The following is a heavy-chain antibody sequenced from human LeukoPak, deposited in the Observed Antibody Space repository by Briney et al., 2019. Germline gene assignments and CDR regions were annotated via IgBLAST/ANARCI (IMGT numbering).Heavy chain of an antibody. CDR3: ARTRSVIRYFDWLFPGDILY. D-gene: IGHD3-9*01. V-gene: IGHV1-69*13. CDR2: IIPIFGTA. CDR1: GSTFSSYA. Sequence: SVKSSCKASGSTFSSYAISWVRQATGQALECMGGIIPIFGTANYAQKFQGRVTITADESTSTAYMELSSLRSEDTAAYYCARTRSVIRYFDWLFPGDILYWGQGTLVTVSS. J-gene: IGHJ4*02.